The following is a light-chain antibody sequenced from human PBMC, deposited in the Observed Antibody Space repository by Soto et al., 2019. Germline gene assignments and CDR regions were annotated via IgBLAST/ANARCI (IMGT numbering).Light chain of an antibody. CDR2: DVN. V-gene: IGLV2-14*01. CDR1: SGDDGGSNS. CDR3: SSYTSVSTLV. J-gene: IGLJ3*02. Sequence: QSALTQPASVSGSPGQSITISCTGTSGDDGGSNSVSWYQHHPGKAPKLMIYDVNNRPSGVSNRFSGSKSGNTASLTISGLQPDEEADYYCSSYTSVSTLVFGGGTQLTVL.